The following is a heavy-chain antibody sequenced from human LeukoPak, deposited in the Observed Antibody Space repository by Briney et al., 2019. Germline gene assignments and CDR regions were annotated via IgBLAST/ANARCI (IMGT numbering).Heavy chain of an antibody. CDR2: IVPIFGTA. Sequence: SVKVSCTASGGTFSSYAISWVRQAPGQGLEWMGGIVPIFGTASYAQKFQGRVTITADESTSTAYMELSSLRSEDTAVHYCARDGLESWYGYNWFDPWGQGTLVTVSS. D-gene: IGHD6-13*01. V-gene: IGHV1-69*13. CDR3: ARDGLESWYGYNWFDP. CDR1: GGTFSSYA. J-gene: IGHJ5*02.